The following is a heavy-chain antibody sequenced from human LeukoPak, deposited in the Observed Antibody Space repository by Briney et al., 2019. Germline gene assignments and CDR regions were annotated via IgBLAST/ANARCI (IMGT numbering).Heavy chain of an antibody. V-gene: IGHV1-18*01. J-gene: IGHJ4*02. Sequence: GASVKVSCKASGYTFTSYGISWVRQAPGQGLEWMGWISAYNGNTNYAQKLQGRGAMTTDTSTSTAYMELRSLRSHDTAVYYCARGVFMSSTSDFDYWGQGTLVTVSS. CDR2: ISAYNGNT. CDR3: ARGVFMSSTSDFDY. D-gene: IGHD2-2*01. CDR1: GYTFTSYG.